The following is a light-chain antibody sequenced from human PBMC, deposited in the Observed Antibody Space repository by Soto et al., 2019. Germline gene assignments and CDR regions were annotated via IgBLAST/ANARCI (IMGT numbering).Light chain of an antibody. CDR1: QSISSY. Sequence: DIQMTQSPSSLSASVGDRVTITCRASQSISSYLNWYQQKPGKAPKLLIYAASRLQSGVPSRFSGSGSGTDFTLTISSLQPEDFATYDCQPSDSTPPFTFGPGTKVDIK. CDR2: AAS. CDR3: QPSDSTPPFT. J-gene: IGKJ3*01. V-gene: IGKV1-39*01.